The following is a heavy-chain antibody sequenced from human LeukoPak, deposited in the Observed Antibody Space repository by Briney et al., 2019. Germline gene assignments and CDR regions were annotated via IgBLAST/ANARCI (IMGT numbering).Heavy chain of an antibody. J-gene: IGHJ4*02. V-gene: IGHV3-21*01. Sequence: PGGSLRLSCAASGFSISSSAMNWVHQAPGKGLEWVSSINNVASHIYYAGSVRGRFTISRGNAKNSVYLQMNSLRAEDTAVYYCTRDATYYLRYGYFDYWGQGTLVTVSS. CDR3: TRDATYYLRYGYFDY. CDR2: INNVASHI. D-gene: IGHD2/OR15-2a*01. CDR1: GFSISSSA.